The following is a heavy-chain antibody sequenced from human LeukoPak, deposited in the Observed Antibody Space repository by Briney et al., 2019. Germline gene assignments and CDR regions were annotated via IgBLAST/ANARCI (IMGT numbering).Heavy chain of an antibody. CDR1: GFTFSSYS. V-gene: IGHV3-48*01. CDR3: AKDQGPPIYYGSGSYYPL. CDR2: ISSSSSTI. Sequence: GGSLRLSCAASGFTFSSYSMNWVRQAPGKGLEWVSYISSSSSTIYYADSVKGRFTISRDNAKNSLYLQMNSLRAEDTAVYYCAKDQGPPIYYGSGSYYPLWGQGTLVTVSS. J-gene: IGHJ4*02. D-gene: IGHD3-10*01.